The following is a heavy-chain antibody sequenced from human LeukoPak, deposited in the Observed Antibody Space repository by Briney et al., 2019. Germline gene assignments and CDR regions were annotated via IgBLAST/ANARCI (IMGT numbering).Heavy chain of an antibody. V-gene: IGHV4-59*08. CDR2: IYYSGST. CDR1: GGSISSYY. J-gene: IGHJ4*02. D-gene: IGHD6-6*01. CDR3: ARYSSSRGVDY. Sequence: SETLSLTCTVSGGSISSYYWSWIRQPPGKGLEWIGYIYYSGSTNYNPSLKSRVTISVDTSKNQFSLKLSSVTAADTAVYYCARYSSSRGVDYWGQGTLVTVSS.